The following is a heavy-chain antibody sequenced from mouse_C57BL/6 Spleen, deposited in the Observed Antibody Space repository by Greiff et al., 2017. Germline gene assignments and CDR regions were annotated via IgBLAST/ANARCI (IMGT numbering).Heavy chain of an antibody. CDR1: GFNFKDDY. J-gene: IGHJ3*01. V-gene: IGHV14-4*01. CDR3: SCRIRGFDY. CDR2: IDPENGDT. Sequence: EVQLQQSGAELVRPGASVKLSCTASGFNFKDDYMHWVKQRPEQGLEWIGWIDPENGDTAYASKFQGKATITAATSTNTAYLQLSSLTSEDTAVYYCSCRIRGFDYWGQGTPVTVSA.